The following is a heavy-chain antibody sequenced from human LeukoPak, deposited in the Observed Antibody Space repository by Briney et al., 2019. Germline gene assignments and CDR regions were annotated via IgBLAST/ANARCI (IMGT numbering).Heavy chain of an antibody. CDR1: GFTFSSYA. CDR3: ARSYDFWSGYYSRDYYFDY. D-gene: IGHD3-3*01. Sequence: GGSLRLSCAASGFTFSSYAMHWVRQAPGKGLEWVAVISYDGSNKYYADSVKGRFTISRDNSKNTLYLQMNSLRAEDTAVYYCARSYDFWSGYYSRDYYFDYWGQGTLVTVSS. V-gene: IGHV3-30-3*01. J-gene: IGHJ4*02. CDR2: ISYDGSNK.